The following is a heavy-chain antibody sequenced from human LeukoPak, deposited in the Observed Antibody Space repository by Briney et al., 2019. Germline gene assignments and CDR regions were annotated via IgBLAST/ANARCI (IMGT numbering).Heavy chain of an antibody. CDR1: GFTFSSYA. V-gene: IGHV3-64D*06. Sequence: GGSLRLSCSASGFTFSSYAMHWVRQAPGKGLEYVSSISINGGRTYYADSVKGRFTISRDNSKNTLFLQMSSLRTEDTALYYCADPYSGYDYNFDHWGQGTLVTVSS. CDR3: ADPYSGYDYNFDH. D-gene: IGHD5-12*01. CDR2: ISINGGRT. J-gene: IGHJ4*02.